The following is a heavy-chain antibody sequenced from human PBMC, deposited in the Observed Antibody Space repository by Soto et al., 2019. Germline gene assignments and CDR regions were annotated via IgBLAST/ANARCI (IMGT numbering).Heavy chain of an antibody. CDR2: IYYSGTT. V-gene: IGHV4-39*07. Sequence: SETLSLTCTVSGGSISSTTYFWAWIRQPPGKGLEWIGSIYYSGTTYYNPSLKSRVTISVDKSKNQFSLKLSSVTAADTAVYYCARAGDIVATFDYWGQGTLVTVSS. CDR3: ARAGDIVATFDY. CDR1: GGSISSTTYF. J-gene: IGHJ4*02. D-gene: IGHD5-12*01.